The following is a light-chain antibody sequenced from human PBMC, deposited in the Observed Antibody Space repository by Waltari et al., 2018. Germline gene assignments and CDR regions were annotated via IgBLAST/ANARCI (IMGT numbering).Light chain of an antibody. CDR2: CAS. V-gene: IGKV4-1*01. J-gene: IGKJ4*01. CDR3: QQYYSTPPA. Sequence: DIVMTQSPDSLAVSLGERATINCKSSQSVLYSSNNKNYLAWYQPKPGQPPKLLIYCASTREAGVPDRFSGSGSGTDFTLTISSLQAEDVAVYYCQQYYSTPPAFGGGTKVGIK. CDR1: QSVLYSSNNKNY.